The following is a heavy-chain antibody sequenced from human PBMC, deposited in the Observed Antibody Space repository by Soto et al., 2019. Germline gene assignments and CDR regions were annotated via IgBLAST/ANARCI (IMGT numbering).Heavy chain of an antibody. CDR2: IIPIFGTA. V-gene: IGHV1-69*06. CDR1: GGTFSSYA. Sequence: GASVKVSCKASGGTFSSYAISWVRQAPGQGLEWMGGIIPIFGTANYAQKFQGRVTITADKSTSTAYMELSSLRSEDTAVYYCAREYSGSYQQFDYWGQGTLVTVSS. J-gene: IGHJ4*02. D-gene: IGHD1-26*01. CDR3: AREYSGSYQQFDY.